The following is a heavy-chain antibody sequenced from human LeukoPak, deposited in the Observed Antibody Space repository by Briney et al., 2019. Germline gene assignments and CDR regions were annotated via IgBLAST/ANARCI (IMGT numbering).Heavy chain of an antibody. CDR3: ARLPGIAAV. CDR1: GGSTSRYY. D-gene: IGHD6-13*01. CDR2: IYYSGST. V-gene: IGHV4-59*08. J-gene: IGHJ1*01. Sequence: SETLSLTCSFSGGSTSRYYWSWIRQPPGKSLEWIGYIYYSGSTTYNPSLKSRVTISIDTSNNRFSLNLTSVTAADTAVYYCARLPGIAAVWVQGTLVIVSS.